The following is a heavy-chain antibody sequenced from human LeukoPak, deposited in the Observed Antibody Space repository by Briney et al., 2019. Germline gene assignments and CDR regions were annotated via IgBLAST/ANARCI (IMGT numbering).Heavy chain of an antibody. CDR3: ARGDFYYDSSDP. D-gene: IGHD3-22*01. V-gene: IGHV1-3*01. J-gene: IGHJ5*02. CDR2: INAGNGNT. CDR1: GYTFTNYA. Sequence: ASVKVSCKASGYTFTNYAMYWVRQAPGQRLEWMGWINAGNGNTKYSQKFQGRVTITSDTSANTVYMELSSLRSEDTAVYYCARGDFYYDSSDPWGQGTLVTVSS.